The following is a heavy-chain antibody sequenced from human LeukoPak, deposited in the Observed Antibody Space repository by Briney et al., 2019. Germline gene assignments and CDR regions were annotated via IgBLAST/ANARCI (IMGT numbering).Heavy chain of an antibody. J-gene: IGHJ4*02. Sequence: PGGSLRLSCAASGFTFSNYAMTWVRQAPGKGLEWVSAISGSGGTTYFTSTYYASTYYADFVKGRFTISRDNSKNTLYLQMNSLRAEDTAVYYCAKVNFMNWNYKGNFDYWGQGTLVTVSS. D-gene: IGHD1-7*01. CDR3: AKVNFMNWNYKGNFDY. CDR1: GFTFSNYA. V-gene: IGHV3-23*01. CDR2: ISGSGGTTYFTSTYYAST.